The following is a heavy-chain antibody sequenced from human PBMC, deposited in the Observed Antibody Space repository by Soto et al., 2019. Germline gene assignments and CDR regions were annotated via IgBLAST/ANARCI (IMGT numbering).Heavy chain of an antibody. J-gene: IGHJ4*02. D-gene: IGHD6-19*01. Sequence: QLQLQESGPGLVKPSETLSLTCTVSGGSISSSSYYWGWIRQPPGKGLEWIGSIYYSGSTYYNPSLKSRVTISVDTSKNQFSLKLSSVTAADTAVYYCASTPSGWYWYFDYWGQGTLVTVS. CDR3: ASTPSGWYWYFDY. CDR2: IYYSGST. V-gene: IGHV4-39*01. CDR1: GGSISSSSYY.